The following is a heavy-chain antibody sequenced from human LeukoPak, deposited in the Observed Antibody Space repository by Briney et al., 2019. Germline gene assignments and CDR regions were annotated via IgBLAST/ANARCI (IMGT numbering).Heavy chain of an antibody. CDR3: ARASAGPNCSSTSCYFRRVN. CDR2: INPNSGGT. CDR1: GYTFTGYY. J-gene: IGHJ4*02. V-gene: IGHV1-2*02. Sequence: ASVKVSCKASGYTFTGYYMHWVRQAPGQGLEWMGWINPNSGGTNYAQKFQGRVTMTRDTSISTAYMELSRLRSDDTAVYYCARASAGPNCSSTSCYFRRVNWGQGTLVTVSS. D-gene: IGHD2-2*01.